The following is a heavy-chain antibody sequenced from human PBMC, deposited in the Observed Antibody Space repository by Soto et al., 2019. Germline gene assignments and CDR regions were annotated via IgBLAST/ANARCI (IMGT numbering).Heavy chain of an antibody. J-gene: IGHJ4*02. V-gene: IGHV3-21*01. D-gene: IGHD3-3*01. CDR3: ARGASNYDFWSGYYNYFDY. Sequence: EVQLVESGGGLVKRGGSRRLSCAVSGFTFSSYSMNWVRQAPGKGLERVSSISSSSTYIYYADSVKGRFTISRDNAKNSLYLQMNSLRAEDTAVYYCARGASNYDFWSGYYNYFDYWGQGTLVTVSS. CDR2: ISSSSTYI. CDR1: GFTFSSYS.